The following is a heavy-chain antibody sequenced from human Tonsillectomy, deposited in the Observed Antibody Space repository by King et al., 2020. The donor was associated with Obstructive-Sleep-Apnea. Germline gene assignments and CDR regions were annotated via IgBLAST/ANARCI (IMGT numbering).Heavy chain of an antibody. D-gene: IGHD6-13*01. CDR2: IKQDGSEK. V-gene: IGHV3-7*03. Sequence: VQLVESGGGLVQPGGSLRLSCAASGFTFSGYWMNWVRQTPGMGLEWVANIKQDGSEKYYVDSVKGRFTISRDNAKNSLYLQMNSLRAEDTAGYYCARGPAYSTSWYLSHFDYWGQGTLVTVSS. J-gene: IGHJ4*02. CDR3: ARGPAYSTSWYLSHFDY. CDR1: GFTFSGYW.